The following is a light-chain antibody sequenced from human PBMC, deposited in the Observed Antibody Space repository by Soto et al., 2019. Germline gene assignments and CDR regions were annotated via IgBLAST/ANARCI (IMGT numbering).Light chain of an antibody. J-gene: IGLJ2*01. CDR2: EVN. CDR3: SSYTTNNAHV. CDR1: GGSIASHY. Sequence: NFMLTQPHSVSESPGKTVTISCTRSGGSIASHYVQWYQQRPGSAPTTMIYEVNQRPSGVPDRFSGSIDSSSNSASLTISGLQAEDEADYFCSSYTTNNAHVFGGGTKLTVL. V-gene: IGLV6-57*04.